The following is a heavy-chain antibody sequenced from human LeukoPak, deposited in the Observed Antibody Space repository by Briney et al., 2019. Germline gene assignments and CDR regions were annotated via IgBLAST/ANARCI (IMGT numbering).Heavy chain of an antibody. CDR2: INTNTGNP. V-gene: IGHV7-4-1*02. Sequence: ASVKVSCKASGYTFTSYGMHWVRQAPGQGLEWMGWINTNTGNPTYAQGFTGRFVFSLDTSVSTAYLQISSLKAEDTAVYYCTRGAVGAQDYWGQGTLVTVSS. CDR1: GYTFTSYG. J-gene: IGHJ4*02. D-gene: IGHD1-26*01. CDR3: TRGAVGAQDY.